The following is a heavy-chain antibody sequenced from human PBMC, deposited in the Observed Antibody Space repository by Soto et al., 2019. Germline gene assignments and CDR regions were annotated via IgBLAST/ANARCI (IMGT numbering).Heavy chain of an antibody. D-gene: IGHD5-18*01. CDR2: ISYDGSNK. V-gene: IGHV3-30-3*01. J-gene: IGHJ4*02. Sequence: SLRLSCAASGFTFSSYAMHWVRPAPGKGLEWVAVISYDGSNKDYADSVKGRFTISRDNSKNTLYLQMNSLRAEDTAVYYCARDRMDTAMAFPQPEDYWGQGTLVTVSS. CDR3: ARDRMDTAMAFPQPEDY. CDR1: GFTFSSYA.